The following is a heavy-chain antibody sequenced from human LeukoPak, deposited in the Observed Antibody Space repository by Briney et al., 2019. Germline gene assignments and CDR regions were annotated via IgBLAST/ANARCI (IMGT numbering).Heavy chain of an antibody. V-gene: IGHV1-18*01. CDR3: ARDVGVVVPAASSLDY. CDR1: GYTFTSYG. D-gene: IGHD2-2*01. Sequence: ASVKVSCKASGYTFTSYGISWVRQAPGQGLEWMGWISAYNGNTNYAQKLQGRVTMTTDTSTSTAYMELRSLRSDDTAVYYCARDVGVVVPAASSLDYWGQGTLVTASS. CDR2: ISAYNGNT. J-gene: IGHJ4*02.